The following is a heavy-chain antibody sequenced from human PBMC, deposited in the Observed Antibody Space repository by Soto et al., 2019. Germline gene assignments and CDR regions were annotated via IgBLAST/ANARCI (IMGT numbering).Heavy chain of an antibody. CDR1: GYTFNSYY. D-gene: IGHD3-9*01. CDR2: INPSGGST. V-gene: IGHV1-46*02. CDR3: ARDFLNYDILTGYYYGMDV. Sequence: ASVKVSCKASGYTFNSYYMHWVRQAPGQGLEWMGIINPSGGSTSYAQKFQGRVTMTRDTSTSTVYMELSSLRSEDTAVYYCARDFLNYDILTGYYYGMDVWGQGTTVTVSS. J-gene: IGHJ6*02.